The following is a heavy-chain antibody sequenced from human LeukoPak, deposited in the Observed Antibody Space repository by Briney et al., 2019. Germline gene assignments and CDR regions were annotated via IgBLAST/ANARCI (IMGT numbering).Heavy chain of an antibody. J-gene: IGHJ3*02. CDR1: GYSFTTYW. V-gene: IGHV5-51*01. CDR3: ARWRKVLQLKDIFNI. D-gene: IGHD5-24*01. Sequence: GESLKISCKGSGYSFTTYWIGWVRQMPGKGLEWMGIIYPGDSDTRYSPSFQGQVTISADKSISTAYLQWSSLKASDTAMYYCARWRKVLQLKDIFNICGQGRMVTVYS. CDR2: IYPGDSDT.